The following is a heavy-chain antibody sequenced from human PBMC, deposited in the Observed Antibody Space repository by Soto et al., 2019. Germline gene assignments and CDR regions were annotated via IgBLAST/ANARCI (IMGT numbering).Heavy chain of an antibody. CDR1: GFTFSSYG. Sequence: QVQLVESGGGVVQPGRSLRLSCAASGFTFSSYGMHWVRQAPGKGLEWVAVISYDGSNKYYADSVKGRFTISRDNSKNTLYLQMNSLRAEDTAVYYCSKDPGAAAGPVLYYFDYWGQGTLVTVSS. CDR3: SKDPGAAAGPVLYYFDY. J-gene: IGHJ4*02. CDR2: ISYDGSNK. V-gene: IGHV3-30*18. D-gene: IGHD6-13*01.